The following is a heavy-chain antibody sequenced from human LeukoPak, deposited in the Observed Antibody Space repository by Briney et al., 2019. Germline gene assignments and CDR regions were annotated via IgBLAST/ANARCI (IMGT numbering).Heavy chain of an antibody. D-gene: IGHD3-9*01. CDR3: ANGLRYFDWMTRFDY. V-gene: IGHV3-23*01. CDR2: ISGSGGST. Sequence: PGGSLRLSCAASGFTFSSYEMSWVRQAPGKGLEWVSAISGSGGSTYYADSVKGRFTISRDNSKNTLYLQMNSLRAEDTAVYYCANGLRYFDWMTRFDYWGQGTLVTVSS. J-gene: IGHJ4*02. CDR1: GFTFSSYE.